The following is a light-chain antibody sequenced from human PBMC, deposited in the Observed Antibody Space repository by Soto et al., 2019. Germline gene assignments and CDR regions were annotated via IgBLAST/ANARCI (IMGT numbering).Light chain of an antibody. CDR3: QQYNNWPLLT. Sequence: EMVMTQSPATLSVSAGERATLSCRASQSVSSNLAWYQRKPGQAPRLLILGASTRATGIPARFSGSGSGTEFTLTLSSLQSEDFAVYYCQQYNNWPLLTFGGGTTVEIK. CDR1: QSVSSN. V-gene: IGKV3-15*01. CDR2: GAS. J-gene: IGKJ4*01.